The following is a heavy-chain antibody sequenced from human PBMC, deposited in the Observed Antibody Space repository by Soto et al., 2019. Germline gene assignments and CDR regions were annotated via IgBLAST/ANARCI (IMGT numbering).Heavy chain of an antibody. D-gene: IGHD1-7*01. J-gene: IGHJ4*02. CDR1: GGSISSYY. V-gene: IGHV4-59*01. Sequence: PSETLSLTCTVSGGSISSYYWSWIRQPPGKGLEWIGYIYYSGSTNYNPSLKSRVTISVDTSKNQFSLKLSSVTAADTAVYYCAGASQVELLNYWGQGTLVTVSS. CDR2: IYYSGST. CDR3: AGASQVELLNY.